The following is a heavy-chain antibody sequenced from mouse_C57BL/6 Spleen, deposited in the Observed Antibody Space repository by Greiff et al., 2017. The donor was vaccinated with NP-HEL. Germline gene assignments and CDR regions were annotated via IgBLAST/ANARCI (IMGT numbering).Heavy chain of an antibody. V-gene: IGHV1-9*01. CDR2: ILPGSGST. J-gene: IGHJ3*01. CDR3: ARDGLATMVTSWFAY. D-gene: IGHD2-2*01. CDR1: GYTFTGYW. Sequence: QVQLQQSGAELMKPGASVKLSCKATGYTFTGYWIEWVKQRPGHGLEWIGEILPGSGSTNYNEKFKGKATFTADTSSNTAYMQLSSLTTEDSAIYDCARDGLATMVTSWFAYWGQGTLVTVSA.